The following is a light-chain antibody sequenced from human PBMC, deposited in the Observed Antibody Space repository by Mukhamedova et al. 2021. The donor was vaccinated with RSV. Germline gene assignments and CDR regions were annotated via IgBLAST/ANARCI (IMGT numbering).Light chain of an antibody. CDR1: RSITNY. CDR2: EAS. V-gene: IGKV1-39*01. CDR3: QQSSNVPFT. J-gene: IGKJ3*01. Sequence: RASRSITNYLNWYQQRPGKAPKLLIYEASNLESGVPSRFGGSGSGTVFTLTINSLQPEDFAIYYCQQSSNVPFTFGPGTKLD.